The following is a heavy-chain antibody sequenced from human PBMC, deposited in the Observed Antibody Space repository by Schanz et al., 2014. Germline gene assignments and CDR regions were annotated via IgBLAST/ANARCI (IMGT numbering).Heavy chain of an antibody. V-gene: IGHV3-7*03. Sequence: EVQLVESGGGLVKPGGSLRLSCVTSGFTFGAYTMNWVRQPPGKGLEWVANIKGDSSEKNYVDSVKGRFTLSRDNAKKTMDLQMNSLRVEDTAVYYCARDPNSVNEIDYWGQGTLVTVSS. CDR3: ARDPNSVNEIDY. CDR1: GFTFGAYT. D-gene: IGHD5-12*01. J-gene: IGHJ4*02. CDR2: IKGDSSEK.